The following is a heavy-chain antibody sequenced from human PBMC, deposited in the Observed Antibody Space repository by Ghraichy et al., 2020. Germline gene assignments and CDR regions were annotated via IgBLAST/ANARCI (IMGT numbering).Heavy chain of an antibody. J-gene: IGHJ6*02. CDR2: IYYSGST. CDR1: GGSVSSGSYY. D-gene: IGHD4-11*01. Sequence: SETLSLTCTVSGGSVSSGSYYWSWIRQPPGKGLEWIGYIYYSGSTNYNPSLKSRVTISVDTSKNQFSLKLSSVTAADTAVYYCARGNSNYEYYYYGMDVWGQGTTVTVSS. V-gene: IGHV4-61*01. CDR3: ARGNSNYEYYYYGMDV.